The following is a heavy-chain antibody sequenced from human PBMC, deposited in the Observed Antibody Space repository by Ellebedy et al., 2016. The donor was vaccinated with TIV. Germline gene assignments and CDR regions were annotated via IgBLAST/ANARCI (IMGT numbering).Heavy chain of an antibody. Sequence: GESLKISCAASGVTFSSYGMHWVRQAPGKGLEWVAVISYDGSNKYYADSVKGRFTISRDNSKNTLFLQMSSLRVGDTAVYYCAKEDGGGPGYPKSFDYWGQGILVTVSS. J-gene: IGHJ4*02. CDR2: ISYDGSNK. D-gene: IGHD5-24*01. CDR1: GVTFSSYG. CDR3: AKEDGGGPGYPKSFDY. V-gene: IGHV3-30*12.